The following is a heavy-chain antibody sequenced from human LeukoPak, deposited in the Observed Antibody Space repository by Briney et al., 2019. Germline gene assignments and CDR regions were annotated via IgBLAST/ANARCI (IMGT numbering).Heavy chain of an antibody. J-gene: IGHJ4*02. D-gene: IGHD3-22*01. V-gene: IGHV3-30*18. CDR3: AKDQVRYYYDSSGYYLGPTTFDY. CDR2: ISYDGSNK. CDR1: GFTFSSYG. Sequence: GGSLRLSCAASGFTFSSYGMRWVRQAPGKGLEWVAVISYDGSNKYYADSVKGRFTISRDNSKNTLYLQMNGLRAEDTAVYYCAKDQVRYYYDSSGYYLGPTTFDYWGQGTLVTVSS.